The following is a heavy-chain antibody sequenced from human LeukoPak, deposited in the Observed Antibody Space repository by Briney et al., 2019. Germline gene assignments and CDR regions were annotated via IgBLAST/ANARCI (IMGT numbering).Heavy chain of an antibody. CDR1: GFTFSDYW. V-gene: IGHV3-7*01. J-gene: IGHJ4*02. CDR2: IMKDGSEK. CDR3: ARDLNWETY. Sequence: GGSLRLSCAASGFTFSDYWMSWVRQAPGKGLEWVASIMKDGSEKEYVDSVKGRFTISRDNAKNSLYLQMNSLRAEDTAVYYCARDLNWETYWGQGTLVSVSS. D-gene: IGHD7-27*01.